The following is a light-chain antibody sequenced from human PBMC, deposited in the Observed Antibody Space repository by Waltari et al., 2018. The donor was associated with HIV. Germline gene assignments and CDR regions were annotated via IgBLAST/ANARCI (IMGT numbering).Light chain of an antibody. CDR1: RSPLGAGYA. CDR2: GNS. CDR3: QSYDSSLSGSRV. J-gene: IGLJ1*01. Sequence: QSVLTQPPSVSVAPGQRVDISCTGSRSPLGAGYAVHWYQQLQETAPKLLIYGNSNRPSGVPDRFSGSKSGTSASLAITGLQAEDEADYYCQSYDSSLSGSRVFGTGTKVTVL. V-gene: IGLV1-40*01.